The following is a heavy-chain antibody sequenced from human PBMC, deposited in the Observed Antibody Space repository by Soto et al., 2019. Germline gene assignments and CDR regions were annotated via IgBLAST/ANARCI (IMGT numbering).Heavy chain of an antibody. CDR3: AREGEMPYYYYGLDV. Sequence: PSETLSLTCTVSGGSISSGDYYWSWIRQPPGKGLEWIGYIYYSGSTYYNPSLKSRVTISVDTSKNQFSLKLSSVTAADTAVYYCAREGEMPYYYYGLDVWGQGTTVTVSS. CDR2: IYYSGST. V-gene: IGHV4-30-4*01. D-gene: IGHD3-16*01. CDR1: GGSISSGDYY. J-gene: IGHJ6*02.